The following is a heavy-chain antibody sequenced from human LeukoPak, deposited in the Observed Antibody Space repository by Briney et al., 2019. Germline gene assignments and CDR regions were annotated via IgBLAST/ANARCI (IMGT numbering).Heavy chain of an antibody. CDR3: AILTGIAAAA. CDR2: INSDGSTT. J-gene: IGHJ5*02. D-gene: IGHD6-13*01. Sequence: GESLRLSCVASGFTFSSYWMHWVRQAPGKGLVWVSRINSDGSTTTYADSVKGRFTISRDNAKNTLYLQMNSLRAEDTAIYYCAILTGIAAAAWGQGTLVTVSS. CDR1: GFTFSSYW. V-gene: IGHV3-74*01.